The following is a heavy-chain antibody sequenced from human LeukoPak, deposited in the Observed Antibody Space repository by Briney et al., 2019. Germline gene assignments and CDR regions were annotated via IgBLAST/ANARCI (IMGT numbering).Heavy chain of an antibody. J-gene: IGHJ6*02. CDR2: FDPEDGET. CDR3: TTPAGHHWSLDV. D-gene: IGHD3-3*01. V-gene: IGHV1-24*01. Sequence: EASVKVSCKVSGYTLTELSMHWVRQAPGKGLEWMGGFDPEDGETIYAQKFQGRVTMTEDTSTDTAYMELSSLRSEDTAVYYCTTPAGHHWSLDVWGQGSTVTVAS. CDR1: GYTLTELS.